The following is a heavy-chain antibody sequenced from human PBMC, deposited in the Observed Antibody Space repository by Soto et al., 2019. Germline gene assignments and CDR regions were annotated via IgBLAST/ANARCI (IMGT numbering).Heavy chain of an antibody. Sequence: SETLSLTCSVSGGSINNFHWSWIRQPPGKGLEWIGFVFYSGRTTYNPSLQSRVTISVDTSHNHFSLKVRSVTAADTATYYCARIKSGYSHGCILDFWGPGKLVTLS. CDR3: ARIKSGYSHGCILDF. J-gene: IGHJ4*02. CDR1: GGSINNFH. V-gene: IGHV4-59*01. CDR2: VFYSGRT. D-gene: IGHD5-18*01.